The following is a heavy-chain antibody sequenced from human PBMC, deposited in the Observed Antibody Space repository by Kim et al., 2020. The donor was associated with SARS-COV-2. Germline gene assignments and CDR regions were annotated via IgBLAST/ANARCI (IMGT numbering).Heavy chain of an antibody. CDR1: GFTVSSNY. D-gene: IGHD2-8*01. V-gene: IGHV3-53*04. J-gene: IGHJ6*02. CDR2: IYSGGST. Sequence: GGSLRLSCATSGFTVSSNYMSWVRQAPGKGLEWVSVIYSGGSTYYADAVKSRFTISRHNSKNTLYLQMNSLRAEETAVYYCWREVGGCSYCCGIEVWG. CDR3: WREVGGCSYCCGIEV.